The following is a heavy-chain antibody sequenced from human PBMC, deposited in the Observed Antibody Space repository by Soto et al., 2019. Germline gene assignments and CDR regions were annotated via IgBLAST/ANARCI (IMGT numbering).Heavy chain of an antibody. J-gene: IGHJ6*02. CDR3: AASPSFWQNSYYGAMDV. CDR1: GFTFSSYA. Sequence: PGGSLRLSCAASGFTFSSYAMSWVRQAPGKGLEWVSAISGSGGSTYYADSVKGRFTISRDNSKNTLYLQMNSLRAEDTAVYYCAASPSFWQNSYYGAMDVWGQGTLVTVSS. CDR2: ISGSGGST. V-gene: IGHV3-23*01.